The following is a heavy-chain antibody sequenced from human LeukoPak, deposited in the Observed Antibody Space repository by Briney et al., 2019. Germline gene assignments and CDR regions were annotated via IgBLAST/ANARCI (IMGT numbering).Heavy chain of an antibody. D-gene: IGHD3-9*01. CDR1: GASITSPDYY. Sequence: SETLSLTCTISGASITSPDYYWAWIRQPPGKGLEWIGNVLFTGDTYYTPSLKSRVTISVHTSNKQFSLNLTSVTAADTAVYYCAREIWDYDILTDTNYYFDYWGQGTLVTVSS. CDR2: VLFTGDT. V-gene: IGHV4-39*07. CDR3: AREIWDYDILTDTNYYFDY. J-gene: IGHJ4*02.